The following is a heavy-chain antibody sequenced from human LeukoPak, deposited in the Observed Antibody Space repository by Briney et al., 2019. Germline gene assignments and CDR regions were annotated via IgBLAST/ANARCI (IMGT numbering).Heavy chain of an antibody. Sequence: GGSLRLSCAASGFTFSSYWMSWVRQAPGKGLEWVANIQQHGSVKYYVDSAKGRFTISRDNGENSMFLEMNSLRADDTAVYYCARGSRDNSGYRYYFDYWGQGTLATVSS. CDR3: ARGSRDNSGYRYYFDY. J-gene: IGHJ4*02. V-gene: IGHV3-7*01. D-gene: IGHD3-22*01. CDR2: IQQHGSVK. CDR1: GFTFSSYW.